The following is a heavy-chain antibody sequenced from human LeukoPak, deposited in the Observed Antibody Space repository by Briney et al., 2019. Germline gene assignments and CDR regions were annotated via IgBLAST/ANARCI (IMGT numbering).Heavy chain of an antibody. CDR3: ARDRSTVAGIDY. Sequence: PGGSLRLSCAASGFTFSSYSVNWVRQAPGKGLEWVATIKPDGGDKYYVDSVKGRFTISRDNARNSLFLQMNSLRAEDTAVYYCARDRSTVAGIDYWGQGTLVTVSS. D-gene: IGHD6-19*01. CDR2: IKPDGGDK. J-gene: IGHJ4*02. CDR1: GFTFSSYS. V-gene: IGHV3-7*01.